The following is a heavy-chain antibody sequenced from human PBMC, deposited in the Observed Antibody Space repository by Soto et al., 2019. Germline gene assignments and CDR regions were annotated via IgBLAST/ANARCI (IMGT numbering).Heavy chain of an antibody. Sequence: SVKVSCKASGGTFSSYAISWVRQAPGQGLEWMGGIIPIFGTANYAQKFQGRVTITADESTSTAYMELSSLRSEDTAVYYCASEIAARPLYYYSMDVWGQGTTVTVSS. V-gene: IGHV1-69*13. CDR1: GGTFSSYA. J-gene: IGHJ6*02. D-gene: IGHD6-6*01. CDR2: IIPIFGTA. CDR3: ASEIAARPLYYYSMDV.